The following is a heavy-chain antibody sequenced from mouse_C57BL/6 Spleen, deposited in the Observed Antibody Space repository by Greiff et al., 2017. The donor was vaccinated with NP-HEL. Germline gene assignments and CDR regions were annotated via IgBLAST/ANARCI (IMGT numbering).Heavy chain of an antibody. V-gene: IGHV1-80*01. D-gene: IGHD2-5*01. CDR3: ARYYSNSLYFDY. Sequence: VKLMESGAELVKPGASVKISCKASGYAFSSYWMNWVKQRPGKGLEWIGQIYPGDGDTNYNGKFKGKATLTADKSSSTAYMQLSSLTSEDSAVYFCARYYSNSLYFDYWGQGTTLTVSS. CDR2: IYPGDGDT. CDR1: GYAFSSYW. J-gene: IGHJ2*01.